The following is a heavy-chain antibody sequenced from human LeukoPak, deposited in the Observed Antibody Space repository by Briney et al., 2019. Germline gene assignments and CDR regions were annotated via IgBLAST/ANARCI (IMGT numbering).Heavy chain of an antibody. CDR2: INSDGSST. V-gene: IGHV3-74*01. CDR3: AALGYCSGTSCLLEY. Sequence: PGGSLRLSCAASGFTFSSYWMHWVRQAPGKGLVWVSRINSDGSSTNYAASVKGRFTISRDNAKNTLYVQMNSLRAEDTAVYYCAALGYCSGTSCLLEYWGQGTLVTVSS. CDR1: GFTFSSYW. J-gene: IGHJ4*02. D-gene: IGHD2-2*01.